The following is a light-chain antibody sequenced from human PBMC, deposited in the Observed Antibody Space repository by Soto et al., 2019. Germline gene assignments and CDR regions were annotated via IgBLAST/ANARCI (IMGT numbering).Light chain of an antibody. CDR3: SSYTSTSSYV. CDR2: EVS. Sequence: HPASVFCSPGHLITVACTGTSSDVGGYNSVSWYQQHPGKPPKLIIYEVSNRPSGVSDRFSGSKSGNTASLTISGLQAEEEADYYCSSYTSTSSYVFATGTKVTVL. J-gene: IGLJ1*01. CDR1: SSDVGGYNS. V-gene: IGLV2-14*03.